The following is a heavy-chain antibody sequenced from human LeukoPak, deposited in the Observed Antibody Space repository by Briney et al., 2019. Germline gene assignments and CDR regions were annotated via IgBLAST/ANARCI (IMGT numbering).Heavy chain of an antibody. CDR1: GYTFSNYW. J-gene: IGHJ4*02. Sequence: NRGESLKISCKGSGYTFSNYWIAWVRQTSGKCLEWMGIIYPGDSDTRYSPSFQGQVTLSADKSTNTAHLQWSSLKASDTAIYYCARRQDSGYDFDFWGQGTLVTVSS. CDR3: ARRQDSGYDFDF. V-gene: IGHV5-51*01. D-gene: IGHD5-12*01. CDR2: IYPGDSDT.